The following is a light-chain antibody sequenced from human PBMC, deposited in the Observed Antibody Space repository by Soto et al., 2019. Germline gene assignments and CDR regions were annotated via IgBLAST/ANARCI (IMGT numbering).Light chain of an antibody. CDR1: SSDVGGYNY. Sequence: QSVLAQPPSASGSPGQSVAMSCTGTSSDVGGYNYVSWYQQHPGKAPKLMIYEVSKRPSGVPDRFSGSKSGNTASLTVSRLQAEDEADYYCSSYVGSNNFYVFGTGTKVTVL. V-gene: IGLV2-8*01. CDR3: SSYVGSNNFYV. J-gene: IGLJ1*01. CDR2: EVS.